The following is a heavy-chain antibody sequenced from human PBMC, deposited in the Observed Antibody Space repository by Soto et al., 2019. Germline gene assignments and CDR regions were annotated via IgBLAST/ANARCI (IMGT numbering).Heavy chain of an antibody. J-gene: IGHJ6*02. CDR3: VRPLPSGQTHARDV. CDR1: GLPVAGSY. V-gene: IGHV3-53*01. D-gene: IGHD3-10*01. CDR2: IYNDGTT. Sequence: GGSLRLSCVASGLPVAGSYMAWVRQAPGKGLEWASVIYNDGTTYYSQSVEGRFTISRDTAKNTLYLQMDRLRDEDTAVYYCVRPLPSGQTHARDVWGQGTTVTVSS.